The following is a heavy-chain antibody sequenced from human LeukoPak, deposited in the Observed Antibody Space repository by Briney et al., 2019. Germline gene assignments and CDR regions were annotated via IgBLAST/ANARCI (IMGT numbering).Heavy chain of an antibody. D-gene: IGHD3-9*01. Sequence: PSETLSLTCTVSGGSIRSYFWSWLRQPPGKGLEWIGYIWDTEITDYNPSLKSRVTISGDTSKDQFSLKLSSVTAADTAVYYCARRSYDILTGYYPNWFDPWGQGTLVTVSS. CDR2: IWDTEIT. V-gene: IGHV4-59*08. CDR1: GGSIRSYF. CDR3: ARRSYDILTGYYPNWFDP. J-gene: IGHJ5*02.